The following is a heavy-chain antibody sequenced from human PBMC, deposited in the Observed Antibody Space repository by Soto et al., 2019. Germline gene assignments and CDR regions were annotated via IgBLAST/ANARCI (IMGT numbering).Heavy chain of an antibody. D-gene: IGHD3-16*01. CDR3: AKGPRGGQYGGWYFDL. J-gene: IGHJ2*01. Sequence: GGSGLSCVGSGITFGTYGMSWVRLAPGRGPEWVSAIKSDGETTYYPDSVKGRFTISRDNSKTTLYLQMSSLRVEDTAIYYCAKGPRGGQYGGWYFDLWGRGTLVTVSS. V-gene: IGHV3-23*01. CDR1: GITFGTYG. CDR2: IKSDGETT.